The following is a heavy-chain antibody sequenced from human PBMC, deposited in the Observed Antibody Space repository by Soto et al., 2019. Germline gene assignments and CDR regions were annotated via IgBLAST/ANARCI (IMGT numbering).Heavy chain of an antibody. D-gene: IGHD5-12*01. CDR1: DGSVSSGSYY. Sequence: SETLSLTCTVSDGSVSSGSYYWTWIRQPPGKGLEWIGYIYSSGSTLYNPSLKSRVIISVDTSMNQFSLKLSSVTAADTAVYYSARDSLAFFDSWGQGTLVTVSS. CDR3: ARDSLAFFDS. V-gene: IGHV4-61*01. J-gene: IGHJ4*02. CDR2: IYSSGST.